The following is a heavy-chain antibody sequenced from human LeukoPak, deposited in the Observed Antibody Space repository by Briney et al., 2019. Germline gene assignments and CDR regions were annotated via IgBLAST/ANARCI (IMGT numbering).Heavy chain of an antibody. Sequence: GGSLRLSCLASGFTFSHFWMSWVRQAPGKGLEWVAVISYDGSNKYYADSVKGRFTISRDNSKNTLYLQMNSLRAEDTAVYYCARSRSSGSTYYFDYWGQGTLVTVSS. D-gene: IGHD6-19*01. CDR3: ARSRSSGSTYYFDY. J-gene: IGHJ4*02. V-gene: IGHV3-30*03. CDR2: ISYDGSNK. CDR1: GFTFSHFW.